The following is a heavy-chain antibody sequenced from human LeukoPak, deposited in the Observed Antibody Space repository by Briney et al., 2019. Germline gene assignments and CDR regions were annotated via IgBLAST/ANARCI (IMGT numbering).Heavy chain of an antibody. CDR3: ARDDAKAADY. CDR2: IYHSGST. V-gene: IGHV4-30-2*01. J-gene: IGHJ4*02. CDR1: GGSISSGTYS. Sequence: SQTLSLTRSVSGGSISSGTYSWSWIRQPPGKGLEWIGYIYHSGSTYYNPSLKSRVTISVDMSKNQFSLKLSSVTAADTAVYYCARDDAKAADYWGQGTLVTVSS. D-gene: IGHD2-15*01.